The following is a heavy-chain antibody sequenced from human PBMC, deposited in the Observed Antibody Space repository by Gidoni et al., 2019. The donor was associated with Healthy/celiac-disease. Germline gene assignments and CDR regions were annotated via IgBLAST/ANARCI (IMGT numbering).Heavy chain of an antibody. Sequence: QVQLVQSGAEGKKPGASVKVSCKASGHTFTGYYMHWVRQAPGQGLEWMGWINPNSGGTNYAQKFQGRVTMTRDTSISTAYMELSRLRSDDTAVYYCAREDGSGSYHYYGMDVWGQGTTVTVSS. CDR3: AREDGSGSYHYYGMDV. D-gene: IGHD3-10*01. CDR2: INPNSGGT. J-gene: IGHJ6*02. CDR1: GHTFTGYY. V-gene: IGHV1-2*02.